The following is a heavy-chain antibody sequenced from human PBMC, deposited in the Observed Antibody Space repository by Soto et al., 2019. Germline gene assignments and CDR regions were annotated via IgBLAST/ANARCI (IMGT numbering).Heavy chain of an antibody. CDR3: AKDRAGDIYVAARSGLDY. CDR1: GFTFFSYG. V-gene: IGHV3-30*18. D-gene: IGHD3-3*01. J-gene: IGHJ4*02. CDR2: ISYDGSNK. Sequence: SLRLSFASSGFTFFSYGMHWVRQAPGKGLEWVAVISYDGSNKYYADSVKGRFTISRDNSKNTLYLQMNSLRAEDTAVYYCAKDRAGDIYVAARSGLDYWGQGTLVTVSS.